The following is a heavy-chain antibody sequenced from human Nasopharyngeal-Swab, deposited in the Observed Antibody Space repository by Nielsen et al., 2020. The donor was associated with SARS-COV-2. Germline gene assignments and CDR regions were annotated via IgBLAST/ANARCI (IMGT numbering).Heavy chain of an antibody. D-gene: IGHD2-15*01. CDR1: GFSLSNAKMG. V-gene: IGHV2-26*01. Sequence: SGPTLVKPTETLTLTCTVSGFSLSNAKMGVSWIRQPPGKALEWLAHVFSNDAKSYSTSLKSRVTISKDTSKSRVVLTLTDMDPVDTATYFCARMVRYCSGGSCQSHYYYMDVWGQGTTVTVSS. J-gene: IGHJ6*03. CDR3: ARMVRYCSGGSCQSHYYYMDV. CDR2: VFSNDAK.